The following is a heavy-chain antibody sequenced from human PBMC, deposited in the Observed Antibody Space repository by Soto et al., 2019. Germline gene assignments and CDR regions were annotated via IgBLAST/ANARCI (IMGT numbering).Heavy chain of an antibody. V-gene: IGHV3-15*07. CDR2: IKSKTDGGTT. CDR1: GFTFSKAW. J-gene: IGHJ5*02. Sequence: EVQLVESGGGLVKPGGSLRLSCAASGFTFSKAWVNWVRQAPGKGLEWVGRIKSKTDGGTTDYAAPVKGRFTISRDDSKNTLYLQMNSLKTEDTAVYYCTTCLLWFGELFFDPWGQGTLVTVSS. CDR3: TTCLLWFGELFFDP. D-gene: IGHD3-10*01.